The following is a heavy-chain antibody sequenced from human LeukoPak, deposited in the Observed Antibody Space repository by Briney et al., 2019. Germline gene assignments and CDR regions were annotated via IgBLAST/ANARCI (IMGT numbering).Heavy chain of an antibody. V-gene: IGHV1-8*03. Sequence: ASVKVSCKASGYTFTSYDINWVRQATGQGLEWMGWMNPNSGNTGYAQKFQGRVTITRNTSISTAYMELSSLRSEDTAVYYCARGFNYDSHFDHWGQGTLVTVSS. CDR2: MNPNSGNT. D-gene: IGHD3-22*01. CDR3: ARGFNYDSHFDH. J-gene: IGHJ4*02. CDR1: GYTFTSYD.